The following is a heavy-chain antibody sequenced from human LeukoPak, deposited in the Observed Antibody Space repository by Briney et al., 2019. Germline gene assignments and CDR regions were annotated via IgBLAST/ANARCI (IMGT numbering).Heavy chain of an antibody. CDR3: AGRDYDSSGYYANDAFDI. CDR1: GYSFTSYW. Sequence: GESLKISCKGSGYSFTSYWIGWVRQMPGKGLEWMGIIYPGDSDTRYSPSFQGQVTISADKSISTAYLQWSSLKASDTAMYYCAGRDYDSSGYYANDAFDIWGQGTMVTVSS. J-gene: IGHJ3*02. CDR2: IYPGDSDT. D-gene: IGHD3-22*01. V-gene: IGHV5-51*01.